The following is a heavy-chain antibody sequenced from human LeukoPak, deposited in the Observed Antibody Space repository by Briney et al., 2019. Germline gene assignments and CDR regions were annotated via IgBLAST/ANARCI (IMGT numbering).Heavy chain of an antibody. J-gene: IGHJ6*03. CDR2: ISYDGSNK. D-gene: IGHD3-10*02. CDR3: ARGMFPYYYYYMDV. CDR1: GFTVSGNY. Sequence: GGSLRLSCAVSGFTVSGNYMSWVRQAPGKGLEWVAVISYDGSNKYYADSVKGRFTISRDNSKNTLYLQMNSLRAEDTAVYYCARGMFPYYYYYMDVWGKGTTVTVSS. V-gene: IGHV3-30*03.